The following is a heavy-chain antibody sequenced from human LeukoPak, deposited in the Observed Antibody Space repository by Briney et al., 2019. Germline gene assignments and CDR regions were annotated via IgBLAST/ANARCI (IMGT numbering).Heavy chain of an antibody. D-gene: IGHD3-10*01. J-gene: IGHJ4*02. CDR1: GGSFSGYY. V-gene: IGHV4-34*01. CDR2: INHSGST. CDR3: ASYMVRGVIICNY. Sequence: SETLSLTCAVYGGSFSGYYWSWIRQPPGKGLEWIGEINHSGSTNYNPSLKSRVTISVDTSKNQFSLKLSSVTAADTAVYYCASYMVRGVIICNYWGQETLVTVSS.